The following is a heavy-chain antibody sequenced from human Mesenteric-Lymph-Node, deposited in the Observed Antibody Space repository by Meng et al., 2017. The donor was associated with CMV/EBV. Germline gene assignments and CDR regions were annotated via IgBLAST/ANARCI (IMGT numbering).Heavy chain of an antibody. J-gene: IGHJ4*02. D-gene: IGHD3-3*01. CDR3: ARDNPDYGDFWSGDPY. Sequence: GESLKISCAASGFTFDYYGMSWVRQAPGKGLEWVSGINWNGGSTGYADSGKGRFTISRDSSKNTLYLQMNSLRPEDTAVYYCARDNPDYGDFWSGDPYWGQGTVVTVSS. CDR1: GFTFDYYG. V-gene: IGHV3-20*04. CDR2: INWNGGST.